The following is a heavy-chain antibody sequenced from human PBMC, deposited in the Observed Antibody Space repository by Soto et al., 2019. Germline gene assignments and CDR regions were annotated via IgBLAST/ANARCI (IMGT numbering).Heavy chain of an antibody. CDR1: GYTFTSYD. Sequence: QVQLVQSGAEVKKPGASVKVSCKASGYTFTSYDINWVRQATGQGLEWMGWMNPNSGNTGYAQKFQGRVTMTRNTSISTAYMDLSSLRSEDTAEYYCARDSMVRGVASASYYYRMDVWGQGTTVTVSS. CDR3: ARDSMVRGVASASYYYRMDV. J-gene: IGHJ6*02. CDR2: MNPNSGNT. D-gene: IGHD3-10*01. V-gene: IGHV1-8*01.